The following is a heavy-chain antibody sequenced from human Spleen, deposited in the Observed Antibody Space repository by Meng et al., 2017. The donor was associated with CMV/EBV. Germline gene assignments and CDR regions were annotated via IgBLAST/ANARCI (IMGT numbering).Heavy chain of an antibody. CDR1: SGGYY. D-gene: IGHD3-3*01. CDR2: IYYSGST. CDR3: ARINYDLRFDNYYYYGMDV. J-gene: IGHJ6*02. Sequence: SGGYYWSWIRQHPGKGMEWIGYIYYSGSTYYNPSLKSRVTISVDTAKNQFSLKLSSVTAADTAVFYCARINYDLRFDNYYYYGMDVWGQGTTVTVSS. V-gene: IGHV4-31*02.